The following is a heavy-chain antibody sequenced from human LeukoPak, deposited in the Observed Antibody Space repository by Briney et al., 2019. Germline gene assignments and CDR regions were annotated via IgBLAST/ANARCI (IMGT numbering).Heavy chain of an antibody. V-gene: IGHV3-30*04. CDR1: GFTFSSYA. CDR2: ISYDGSNK. CDR3: AKDSQYSSGWYAYYYYYGMDV. J-gene: IGHJ6*02. D-gene: IGHD6-19*01. Sequence: GGSLRLSCAASGFTFSSYARHWVRQAPGKGLEWVAVISYDGSNKYYADSVKGRFTISRDNSKNPLYLQLNSLRAEATAAYYCAKDSQYSSGWYAYYYYYGMDVWGQGTTVTVSS.